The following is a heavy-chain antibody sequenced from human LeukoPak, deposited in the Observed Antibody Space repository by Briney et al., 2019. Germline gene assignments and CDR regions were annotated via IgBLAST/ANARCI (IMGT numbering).Heavy chain of an antibody. CDR1: GYRFTSYW. D-gene: IGHD3-22*01. J-gene: IGHJ4*02. Sequence: GESLKISFKGSGYRFTSYWIGWVRPMPGKGLEWMGIIHPSDSDTKYSPSFQGQVTISLDKSISTAYLQWSSLKASDTAVYYCARTLDFYDSSGPLDYWGQGTLVTVS. CDR2: IHPSDSDT. CDR3: ARTLDFYDSSGPLDY. V-gene: IGHV5-51*01.